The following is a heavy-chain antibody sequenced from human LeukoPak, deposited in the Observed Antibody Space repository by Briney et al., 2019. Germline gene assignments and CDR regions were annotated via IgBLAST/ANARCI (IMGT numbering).Heavy chain of an antibody. D-gene: IGHD6-19*01. J-gene: IGHJ4*02. CDR2: ISSSSTHI. Sequence: PGGSLRLSCAASGFTFSTYGMHWVRQAPGKGLEWVSYISSSSTHIYYADSVKGRLTISRDNAKNSLYLQMNSLRAEDTAVYYCARESNGWYTHFDYWGQGTLVTVSS. CDR3: ARESNGWYTHFDY. CDR1: GFTFSTYG. V-gene: IGHV3-21*01.